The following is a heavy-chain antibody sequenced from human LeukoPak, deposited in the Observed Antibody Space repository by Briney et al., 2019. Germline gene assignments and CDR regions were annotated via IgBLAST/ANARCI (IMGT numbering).Heavy chain of an antibody. D-gene: IGHD5-12*01. CDR2: ISSSSTVL. V-gene: IGHV3-69-1*01. CDR1: GFTFSDYY. Sequence: GGSLRLSCAASGFTFSDYYMNWVRQAPGKGLEWISYISSSSTVLYYADSVKGRFAISRDNAKNSLYLQMNSLRVEDTAVYYCASGEWLFDYWGQGTLVTVSS. CDR3: ASGEWLFDY. J-gene: IGHJ4*02.